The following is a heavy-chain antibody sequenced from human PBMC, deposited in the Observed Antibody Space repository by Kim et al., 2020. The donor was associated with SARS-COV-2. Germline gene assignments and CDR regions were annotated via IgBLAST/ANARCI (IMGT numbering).Heavy chain of an antibody. CDR2: IYYSGST. V-gene: IGHV4-39*01. CDR1: GGSISSSSYY. D-gene: IGHD3-16*01. Sequence: SETLSLTCTVSGGSISSSSYYWGWIRQPPGKGLEWIGSIYYSGSTYYNPSLKSRVTISVDTSKNQFSLKLSSVTAADTAVYYCARKESRDSTYFDYWGQGTLVTVSS. CDR3: ARKESRDSTYFDY. J-gene: IGHJ4*02.